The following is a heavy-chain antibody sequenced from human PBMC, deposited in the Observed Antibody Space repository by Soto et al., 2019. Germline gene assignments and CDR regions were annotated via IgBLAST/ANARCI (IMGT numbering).Heavy chain of an antibody. CDR2: ITASGGGT. D-gene: IGHD6-19*01. CDR1: GFTFSSYP. V-gene: IGHV3-23*01. J-gene: IGHJ3*02. CDR3: AKTGSGWSLDAFDI. Sequence: EVQLLESGGGLVQPGGSLRLSCAASGFTFSSYPMSWVRQAPGKGLEWVSGITASGGGTYLADSVKGRFTISRDNSNNTLYLQMNSLTADDMAVYYCAKTGSGWSLDAFDIWGLGTMVTVSS.